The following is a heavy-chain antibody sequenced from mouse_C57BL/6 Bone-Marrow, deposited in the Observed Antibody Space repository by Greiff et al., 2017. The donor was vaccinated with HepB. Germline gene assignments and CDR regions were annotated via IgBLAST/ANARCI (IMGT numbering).Heavy chain of an antibody. CDR1: GYTFTSYW. CDR3: AREGGTYYGSSYDWYFDV. Sequence: QVQLQQPGAELVKPGASVEMSCKASGYTFTSYWITWVKQRPGQGLEWIGDIYPGSGSTNYNEKFKSKATLTVDTSSSTAYMQLSSLTSEDSAVYYCAREGGTYYGSSYDWYFDVWGTGTTVTVSS. D-gene: IGHD1-1*01. CDR2: IYPGSGST. J-gene: IGHJ1*03. V-gene: IGHV1-55*01.